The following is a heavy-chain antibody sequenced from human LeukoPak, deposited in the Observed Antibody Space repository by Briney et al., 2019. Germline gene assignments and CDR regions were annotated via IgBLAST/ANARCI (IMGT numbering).Heavy chain of an antibody. Sequence: PGGSLRLSCAASEFTFSSYAMHWVRQAPGKGLEWVAVISYDGSNKFYADSVKGRFAISRDNSKNTLYLQMNSLRAEDTAVYYCAKAGYSSGWQNFDYWGQGTLVTVSS. V-gene: IGHV3-30*18. J-gene: IGHJ4*02. CDR3: AKAGYSSGWQNFDY. CDR2: ISYDGSNK. D-gene: IGHD6-19*01. CDR1: EFTFSSYA.